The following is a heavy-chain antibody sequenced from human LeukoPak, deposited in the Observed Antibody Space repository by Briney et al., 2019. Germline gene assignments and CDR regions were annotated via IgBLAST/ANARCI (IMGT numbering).Heavy chain of an antibody. D-gene: IGHD1/OR15-1a*01. CDR3: ARRSTNGPPYYLEY. V-gene: IGHV4-34*01. J-gene: IGHJ4*02. CDR1: GGSFSGYY. Sequence: PSETLSLTCAVYGGSFSGYYWSWIRQPPGKGLEWIGEINHSGSTNYNPSLKSRVSISVDTSNNQFSLKLNSVTAADTAVYYCARRSTNGPPYYLEYWGQGTPVTVSS. CDR2: INHSGST.